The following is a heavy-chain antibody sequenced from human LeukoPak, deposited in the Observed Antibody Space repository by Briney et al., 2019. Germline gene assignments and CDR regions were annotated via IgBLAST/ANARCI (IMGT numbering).Heavy chain of an antibody. CDR2: ISGSGDST. CDR3: AKRGGTSQTGY. J-gene: IGHJ4*02. CDR1: GFTFSSYA. Sequence: GGSLRLSCAASGFTFSSYAMSWVRQAPGKGLEWVSAISGSGDSTYHADSVKGRFTISRDNSKNTLYLQMNSLRAEDTAVYYCAKRGGTSQTGYWGQGTLVTVSS. V-gene: IGHV3-23*01. D-gene: IGHD2-2*01.